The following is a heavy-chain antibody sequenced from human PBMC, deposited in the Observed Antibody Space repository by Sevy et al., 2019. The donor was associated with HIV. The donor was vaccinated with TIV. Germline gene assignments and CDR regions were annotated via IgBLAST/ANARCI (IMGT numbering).Heavy chain of an antibody. V-gene: IGHV3-21*01. CDR2: ISSSSSYI. CDR3: ASALLTPLSDY. J-gene: IGHJ4*02. Sequence: GGSLRLSCAASGFTFSSYSMNWVRQAPGKGLGWVSSISSSSSYIYYADSVKGRFTISRDNAKNSLYLQMNSLRAEDTAVYYCASALLTPLSDYWGQGTLVTVSS. D-gene: IGHD3-9*01. CDR1: GFTFSSYS.